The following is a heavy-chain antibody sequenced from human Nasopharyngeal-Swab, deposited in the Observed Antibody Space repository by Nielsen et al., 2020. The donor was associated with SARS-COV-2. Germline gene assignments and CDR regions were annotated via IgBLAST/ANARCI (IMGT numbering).Heavy chain of an antibody. J-gene: IGHJ6*03. CDR2: IYSGGST. V-gene: IGHV3-53*01. Sequence: GESLKISCAASGFTVNSNYMSWVRQAPGKGLEWVSVIYSGGSTYYAGSVKGRFTISRDNSRNTLYLQLNSLRAEDTAIYYCAKRVAGKYYYMDVWGKGTTVTVSS. D-gene: IGHD3-10*01. CDR3: AKRVAGKYYYMDV. CDR1: GFTVNSNY.